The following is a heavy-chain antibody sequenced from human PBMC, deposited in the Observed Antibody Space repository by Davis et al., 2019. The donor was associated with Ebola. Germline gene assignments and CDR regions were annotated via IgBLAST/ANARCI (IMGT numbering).Heavy chain of an antibody. V-gene: IGHV1-18*01. J-gene: IGHJ4*02. CDR1: GYTFTSYG. Sequence: ASVTVSCKASGYTFTSYGISWVRQAPGQGLEWMGWISAYNGNTNYAQKLQGRVTMTTDTSTSTAYMELRGLKADDTAVYYCSRVPVFSGSYFSFDDWGQGTLVTVSS. CDR2: ISAYNGNT. D-gene: IGHD1-26*01. CDR3: SRVPVFSGSYFSFDD.